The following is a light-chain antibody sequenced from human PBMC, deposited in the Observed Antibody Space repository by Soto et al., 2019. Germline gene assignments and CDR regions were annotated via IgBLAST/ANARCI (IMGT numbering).Light chain of an antibody. CDR1: QSISSY. J-gene: IGKJ4*01. CDR3: QQRSNWPPT. Sequence: EIVLTQSTATLSLSPGERATLSCRASQSISSYLAWYQQKPGQAPRLLIYDASNRATGIPARFSGGGTRTDFTLTISSLEPEDFAVYYCQQRSNWPPTFGGGTKVEIK. V-gene: IGKV3-11*01. CDR2: DAS.